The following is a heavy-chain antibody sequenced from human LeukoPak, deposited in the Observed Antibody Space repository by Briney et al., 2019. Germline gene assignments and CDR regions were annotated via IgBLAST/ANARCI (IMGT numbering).Heavy chain of an antibody. CDR2: ISYDGSNK. D-gene: IGHD5-12*01. Sequence: GGSLRLSCAASGFTFSSYGMHWVRQAPGKGLEWVAVISYDGSNKYYADSVKGRFTTSRDNAKNSLYLQMNSLRAEDTAFYYCAINGGGDSGYGNFDYWGQGTLVTASS. CDR1: GFTFSSYG. CDR3: AINGGGDSGYGNFDY. V-gene: IGHV3-30*03. J-gene: IGHJ4*02.